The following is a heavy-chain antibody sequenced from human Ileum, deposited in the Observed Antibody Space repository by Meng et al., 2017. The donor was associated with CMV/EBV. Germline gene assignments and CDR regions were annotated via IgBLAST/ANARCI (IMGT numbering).Heavy chain of an antibody. CDR1: GGSFSSDDYY. CDR2: ISYTGKN. J-gene: IGHJ6*02. V-gene: IGHV4-61*08. CDR3: ARGWADIRLSGVMDV. D-gene: IGHD2-8*01. Sequence: SETLSLTCTVSGGSFSSDDYYWSWVRQPPGKGLEWIAYISYTGKNNHNPSLRGRVSISTGAARNQFSLRLTSVTTADTAVYYCARGWADIRLSGVMDVWGQGTAVTVSS.